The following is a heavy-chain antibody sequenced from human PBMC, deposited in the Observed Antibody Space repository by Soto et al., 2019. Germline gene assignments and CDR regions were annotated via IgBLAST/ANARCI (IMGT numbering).Heavy chain of an antibody. D-gene: IGHD2-21*01. CDR1: GFTFSNYA. CDR2: IWHDGSDR. Sequence: RRLSCAASGFTFSNYAMHWVRQAPGKGLEWLAVIWHDGSDRYYADSVKGRFAISRDNSKNTLYLQVNSLRAEDTAVYSCAREGSLDLAGFNCGLDYWGQGTLVTVSS. J-gene: IGHJ4*02. V-gene: IGHV3-33*01. CDR3: AREGSLDLAGFNCGLDY.